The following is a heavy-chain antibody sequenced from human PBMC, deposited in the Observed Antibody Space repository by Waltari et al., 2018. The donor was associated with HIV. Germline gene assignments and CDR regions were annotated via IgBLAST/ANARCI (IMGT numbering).Heavy chain of an antibody. J-gene: IGHJ5*02. CDR3: ARVTSFMVRGGFVWSWFDP. CDR1: GGSISSGSYY. D-gene: IGHD3-10*01. V-gene: IGHV4-61*02. Sequence: QVQLQESGPGLVKPSQTLSLTCTVSGGSISSGSYYWSWIRQPAGKGLGWFGRVYTSGTTNSNPSPKSRVTISDDTPKNQFSLKLSSVTAADTAVYYCARVTSFMVRGGFVWSWFDPWGQGTLVTVSS. CDR2: VYTSGTT.